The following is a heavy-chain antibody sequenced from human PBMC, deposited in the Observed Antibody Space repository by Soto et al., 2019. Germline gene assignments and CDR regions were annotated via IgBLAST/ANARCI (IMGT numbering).Heavy chain of an antibody. J-gene: IGHJ3*02. CDR2: ISWNSGSI. V-gene: IGHV3-9*01. Sequence: EVQLVESGGGLVQPGRSLRLSCAASGFTFDDYAMHWVRQAPGKGLEWVSGISWNSGSIGYADSVKGRFTISRDNAKNYLYLQMNSVRAEDTALYYCAKQWGAGYYYDSSGYYDAFDIWGQGTMVTVSS. D-gene: IGHD3-22*01. CDR3: AKQWGAGYYYDSSGYYDAFDI. CDR1: GFTFDDYA.